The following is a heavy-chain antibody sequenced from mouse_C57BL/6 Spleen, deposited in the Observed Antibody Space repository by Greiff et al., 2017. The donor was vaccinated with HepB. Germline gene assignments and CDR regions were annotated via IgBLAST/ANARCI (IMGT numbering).Heavy chain of an antibody. V-gene: IGHV1-82*01. CDR1: GYAFSSSW. J-gene: IGHJ4*01. D-gene: IGHD1-1*01. CDR3: SGHYDGSLYCALDY. CDR2: IYPGDGDT. Sequence: QVQLQQPGPELVKPGASVKISCKASGYAFSSSWMNWVKQRPGKGLEWIGRIYPGDGDTNYNGKFKGKATLTADKSSSTAYMQLSSLASEDSAVCFCSGHYDGSLYCALDYWGKGTTVTVSS.